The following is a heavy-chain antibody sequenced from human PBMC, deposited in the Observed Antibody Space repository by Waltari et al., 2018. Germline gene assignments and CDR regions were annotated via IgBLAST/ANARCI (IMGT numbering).Heavy chain of an antibody. V-gene: IGHV3-33*05. CDR2: IQYDGSIK. Sequence: QVHVVESGGGVVQPGGSLRLSCAASGFTLGNYGMHWVRQAPGKGLEWVAVIQYDGSIKNYADSVKGRFTISRENSKNTLYLEMKSLRAEDTAVYYCAREYSRICFHALDGWDQGTAVTVSS. D-gene: IGHD6-13*01. CDR1: GFTLGNYG. J-gene: IGHJ6*02. CDR3: AREYSRICFHALDG.